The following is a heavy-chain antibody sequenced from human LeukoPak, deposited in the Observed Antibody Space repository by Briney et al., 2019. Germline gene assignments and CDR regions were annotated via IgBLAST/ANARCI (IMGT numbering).Heavy chain of an antibody. J-gene: IGHJ6*03. CDR2: ISAYNGNT. CDR1: GYTFTSYG. Sequence: ASVKVSCKASGYTFTSYGISWVRQAPGQGLEWMGWISAYNGNTNYAQKLQGRVTMTTDTSTSTAYMELRSLRSDDTAVYCCARAILTFYYYYYMDVWGKGTTVTVSS. CDR3: ARAILTFYYYYYMDV. D-gene: IGHD3-9*01. V-gene: IGHV1-18*01.